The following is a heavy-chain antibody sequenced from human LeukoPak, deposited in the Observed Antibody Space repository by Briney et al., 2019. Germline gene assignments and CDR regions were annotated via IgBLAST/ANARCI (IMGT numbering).Heavy chain of an antibody. Sequence: SETLSLTCTVSGDSIRSFFWSWVRQPPGKGLEWIGFFYYTGSTNYNPSLKSRVSISVATSTNQLSLNLTSVTAADTAVYYCARDSGYSGYDSMAPYYMDVWGKGTTVTVSS. J-gene: IGHJ6*03. V-gene: IGHV4-59*01. CDR3: ARDSGYSGYDSMAPYYMDV. CDR1: GDSIRSFF. D-gene: IGHD5-12*01. CDR2: FYYTGST.